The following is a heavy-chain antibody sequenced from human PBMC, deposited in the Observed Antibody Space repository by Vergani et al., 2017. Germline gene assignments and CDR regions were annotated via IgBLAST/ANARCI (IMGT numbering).Heavy chain of an antibody. J-gene: IGHJ4*02. CDR3: AKEGEGYCHGGTCYPEY. V-gene: IGHV3-30*02. D-gene: IGHD2-15*01. CDR1: GFTFNSYG. Sequence: QVQLVESGGGVVQPGGSLRLSCAASGFTFNSYGMHWVRQAPGKGLEWVAAIWSDESRRYYGDSMEGPFTISRDNSKNTLYLQMKSLRPEDTAVYYCAKEGEGYCHGGTCYPEYWGQGTLVIVSS. CDR2: IWSDESRR.